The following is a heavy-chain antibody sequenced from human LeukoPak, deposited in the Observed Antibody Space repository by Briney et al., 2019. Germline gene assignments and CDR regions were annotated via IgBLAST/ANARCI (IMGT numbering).Heavy chain of an antibody. Sequence: GGSLRLSCVTSGFPLSTYGVHWVRQAPGSGLEWVAYIHYDGYTTNYADSVKGRFTISRDNSENTLYLQMNSLRPEDTAVYFCARDSYGSGYYMDVWGKGTTVTVSS. CDR2: IHYDGYTT. V-gene: IGHV3-30*02. D-gene: IGHD3-22*01. CDR3: ARDSYGSGYYMDV. CDR1: GFPLSTYG. J-gene: IGHJ6*04.